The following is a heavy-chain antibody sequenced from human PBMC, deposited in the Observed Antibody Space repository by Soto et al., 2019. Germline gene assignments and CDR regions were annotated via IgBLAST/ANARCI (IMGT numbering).Heavy chain of an antibody. CDR2: IYHSGST. CDR1: GGSISSSNW. Sequence: QVQLQESGPGLVKPSGTLSLTCAVSGGSISSSNWWSWVRQPPGKGLEWIGEIYHSGSTNYNPSRKRGDPRSVDRSKTQFTLKLRSVTGVETDVYYGEGDTGDRYIGRGWRYAWFDPWGQGTLVTVSS. D-gene: IGHD6-19*01. CDR3: EGDTGDRYIGRGWRYAWFDP. J-gene: IGHJ5*02. V-gene: IGHV4-4*02.